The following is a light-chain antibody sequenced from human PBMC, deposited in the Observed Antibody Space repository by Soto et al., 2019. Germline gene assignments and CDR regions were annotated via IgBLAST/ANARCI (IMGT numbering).Light chain of an antibody. J-gene: IGKJ1*01. CDR1: QSVRSSY. Sequence: EIVLTQSPGTLSLSPGERATLSCRASQSVRSSYLAWYQQKPGQAPGLLIYGASSRATGIPDRFSGSGSGTDFTFSISRLEPEDFAVYYCQQYGSSPLTFGQGTKVEI. CDR2: GAS. CDR3: QQYGSSPLT. V-gene: IGKV3-20*01.